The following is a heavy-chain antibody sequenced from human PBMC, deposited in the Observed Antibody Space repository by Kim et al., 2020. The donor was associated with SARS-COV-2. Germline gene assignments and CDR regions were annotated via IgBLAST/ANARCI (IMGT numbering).Heavy chain of an antibody. CDR3: ARGGWSSSWYSNAFDI. Sequence: SLKSRVTISVDTSKNQFSLKLSSVTAADTAVYYCARGGWSSSWYSNAFDIWGQGTMVTVSS. J-gene: IGHJ3*02. D-gene: IGHD6-13*01. V-gene: IGHV4-59*09.